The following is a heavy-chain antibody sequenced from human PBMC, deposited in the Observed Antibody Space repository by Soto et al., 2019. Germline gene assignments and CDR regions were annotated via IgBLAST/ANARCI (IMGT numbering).Heavy chain of an antibody. J-gene: IGHJ4*02. Sequence: SWGSLRLSCAASQFSFSSYWIHLFRQCPFKWPAWVSRINHDGSKTEYADSVKGRFTISRDNTNNTLYLQMNSLRVEDTAMYYCVREPWGFSGTWYDYWGQGTLVTVSS. CDR2: INHDGSKT. CDR1: QFSFSSYW. D-gene: IGHD6-13*01. V-gene: IGHV3-74*01. CDR3: VREPWGFSGTWYDY.